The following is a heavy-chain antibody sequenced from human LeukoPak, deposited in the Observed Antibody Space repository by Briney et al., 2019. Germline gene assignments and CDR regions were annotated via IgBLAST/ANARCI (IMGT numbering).Heavy chain of an antibody. D-gene: IGHD6-6*01. CDR3: ARMYSSSRNFDY. J-gene: IGHJ4*02. CDR1: GFTFNTYS. CDR2: ISSSSATI. Sequence: GGSLRLSCVASGFTFNTYSMNWFRQAPGKGLEWISYISSSSATIYYADSVKGRFTISRDNSKNTLYLQMNSLRAEDTAVYYCARMYSSSRNFDYWGQGTLVTVSS. V-gene: IGHV3-48*01.